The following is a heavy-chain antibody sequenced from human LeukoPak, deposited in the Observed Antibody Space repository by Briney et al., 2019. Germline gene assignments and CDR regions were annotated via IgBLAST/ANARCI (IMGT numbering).Heavy chain of an antibody. CDR2: IIPIFGTA. D-gene: IGHD5-12*01. CDR1: GGXFSSYA. CDR3: ARDVDIVATKDYYYYGMDV. Sequence: SVKVSCKASGGXFSSYAISWVRQAPGQGLEWMGGIIPIFGTANYAQKFQGRVTITADESTSTAYMELSSLRSEDTAVYYCARDVDIVATKDYYYYGMDVWGQGTTVTVSS. V-gene: IGHV1-69*13. J-gene: IGHJ6*02.